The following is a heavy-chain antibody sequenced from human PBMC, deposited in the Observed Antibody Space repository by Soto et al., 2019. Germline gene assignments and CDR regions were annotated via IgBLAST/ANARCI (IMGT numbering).Heavy chain of an antibody. CDR2: IYHSGST. CDR3: ARDQGGYYDISREFDP. D-gene: IGHD3-22*01. J-gene: IGHJ5*02. Sequence: SETLSLTCAVSGGSISSSNWWSWIRQPPGKGMEWIGEIYHSGSTNYNPSLKSRVTISVDKSKNQFSLKLSSVTAADTALYYCARDQGGYYDISREFDPRGQGTLVTVSS. V-gene: IGHV4-4*02. CDR1: GGSISSSNW.